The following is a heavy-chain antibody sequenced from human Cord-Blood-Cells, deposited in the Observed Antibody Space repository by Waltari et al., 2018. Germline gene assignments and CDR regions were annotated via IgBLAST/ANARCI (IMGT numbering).Heavy chain of an antibody. Sequence: EVQLLESGGGLVQPGGSLRLSCAASGFTFSSYAMSWVHQAPGKGLEWVSAISGSGGSTYYADSVKGRFTISRDNSKNTLYLQMNSLRAEDTAVYYCAKGVREYSSSIDAFDIWGQGTMVTVSS. CDR1: GFTFSSYA. CDR3: AKGVREYSSSIDAFDI. D-gene: IGHD6-6*01. V-gene: IGHV3-23*01. CDR2: ISGSGGST. J-gene: IGHJ3*02.